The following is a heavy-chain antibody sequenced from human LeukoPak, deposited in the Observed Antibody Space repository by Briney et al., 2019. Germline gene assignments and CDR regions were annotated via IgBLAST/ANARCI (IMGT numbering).Heavy chain of an antibody. CDR2: VSYDESKK. J-gene: IGHJ5*02. V-gene: IGHV3-30*03. Sequence: PGGSLRLSCVASGFIFSNAGIHWVRQAPGRGLEWVAVVSYDESKKHYADSVKGRFTISRDNAKNSLYLQMNSLRAEDTAVYYCARDQYNYGYVSWFDPWGQGTLVTVSS. D-gene: IGHD5-18*01. CDR3: ARDQYNYGYVSWFDP. CDR1: GFIFSNAG.